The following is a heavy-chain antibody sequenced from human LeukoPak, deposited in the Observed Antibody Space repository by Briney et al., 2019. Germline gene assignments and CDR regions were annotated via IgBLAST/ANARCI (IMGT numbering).Heavy chain of an antibody. CDR3: ARDGYNWDGYGWFDP. D-gene: IGHD1-1*01. Sequence: HAGGSLTLSCADSPFTFSSFNMNWVRQPPGKGREWLSYIDRSSSSIFYADSVKGRFTISRDNARNSLYLQMDSLRAEDTAVYYCARDGYNWDGYGWFDPWGQGSLVTVSS. CDR1: PFTFSSFN. CDR2: IDRSSSSI. J-gene: IGHJ5*02. V-gene: IGHV3-48*01.